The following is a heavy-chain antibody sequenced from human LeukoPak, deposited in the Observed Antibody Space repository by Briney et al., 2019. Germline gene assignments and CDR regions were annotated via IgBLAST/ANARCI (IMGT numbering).Heavy chain of an antibody. V-gene: IGHV1-3*01. D-gene: IGHD3-3*01. J-gene: IGHJ4*02. CDR1: GYTFTSYA. CDR2: INAGNGNT. Sequence: ASVKGSCTASGYTFTSYAMHWVRPAPRQRLEWMGWINAGNGNTKYSQKFQGRVTITRDTSASTAYMELSSLRSEDTAVYYCARVEYDFWSGYDYWGQGTLVTVSS. CDR3: ARVEYDFWSGYDY.